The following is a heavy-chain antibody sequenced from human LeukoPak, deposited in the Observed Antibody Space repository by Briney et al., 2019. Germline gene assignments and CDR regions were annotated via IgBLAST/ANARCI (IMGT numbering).Heavy chain of an antibody. CDR3: ARGPLEYYDSSGYYY. D-gene: IGHD3-22*01. V-gene: IGHV3-21*01. CDR1: GFTFSSYG. Sequence: GGSLRLSCAASGFTFSSYGMSWVRQAPGKGLEWVSSISSSSSYIYYADSVKGRFTISRDNAKNSLYLQMNSLRAEDTVVYYCARGPLEYYDSSGYYYWGQGTLVTVPS. CDR2: ISSSSSYI. J-gene: IGHJ4*02.